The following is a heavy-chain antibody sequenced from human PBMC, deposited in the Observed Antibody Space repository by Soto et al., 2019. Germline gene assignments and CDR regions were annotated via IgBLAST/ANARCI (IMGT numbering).Heavy chain of an antibody. CDR1: GLTFSGYW. CDR3: ARLRWDAFDI. V-gene: IGHV3-74*01. D-gene: IGHD4-17*01. Sequence: EVQLVESGGGLVQPGGSLRLSCTASGLTFSGYWMHWVRQAPGKGLLWVSRINSDGSSTSYADSVKGRFTISRDDAKNTLYLQMSSLRAEETAVYYCARLRWDAFDIRGQGTMVTVSS. CDR2: INSDGSST. J-gene: IGHJ3*02.